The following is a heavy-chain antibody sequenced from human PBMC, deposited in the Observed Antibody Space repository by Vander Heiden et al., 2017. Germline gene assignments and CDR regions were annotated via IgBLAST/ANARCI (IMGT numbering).Heavy chain of an antibody. V-gene: IGHV4-34*01. CDR2: INHSGST. Sequence: QVQLQQWGAGRLKPSETLSLTCAVYGGSFSGYYWSWIRQPPGKGLEWIGEINHSGSTNYNPSLKSRVTISVDTSKNQFSLKLSSVTAADTAVYYCARRQRSEGITMVRATLRDYGMDVWGQGTTVTVSS. CDR3: ARRQRSEGITMVRATLRDYGMDV. D-gene: IGHD3-10*01. CDR1: GGSFSGYY. J-gene: IGHJ6*02.